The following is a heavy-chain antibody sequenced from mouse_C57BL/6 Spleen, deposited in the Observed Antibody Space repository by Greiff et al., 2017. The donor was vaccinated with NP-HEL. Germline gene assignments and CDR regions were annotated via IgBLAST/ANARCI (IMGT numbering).Heavy chain of an antibody. CDR3: ARLIYYYGSSYFYYFDY. D-gene: IGHD1-1*01. J-gene: IGHJ2*01. Sequence: VQLQQPGAELVKPGASVKMSCKASGYTFTSYWITWVKQRPGQGLEWIGDIYPGSGSTNYNEKFKSKATLTVDTSSSTAYMQLSSLTSEDSAVYYCARLIYYYGSSYFYYFDYWGQGTTRTVSS. CDR1: GYTFTSYW. CDR2: IYPGSGST. V-gene: IGHV1-55*01.